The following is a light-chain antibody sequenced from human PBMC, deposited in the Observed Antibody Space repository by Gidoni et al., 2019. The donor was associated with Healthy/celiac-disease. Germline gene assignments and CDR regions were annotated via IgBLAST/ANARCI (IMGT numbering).Light chain of an antibody. CDR1: KLGDKY. CDR3: QAWDSSIPVV. V-gene: IGLV3-1*01. Sequence: SYELTQPTSVSVSPGQTASITCSGDKLGDKYACWYQQKPGQSPVLVIYQDSKRPSGIPERFSGSNSGNTATLTISGTQAMDEADYYCQAWDSSIPVVFGGGTKLTVL. J-gene: IGLJ2*01. CDR2: QDS.